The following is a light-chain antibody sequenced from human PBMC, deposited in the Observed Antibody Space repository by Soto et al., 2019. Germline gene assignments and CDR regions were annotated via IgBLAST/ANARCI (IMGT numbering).Light chain of an antibody. Sequence: PGEGVTLSCRASQSVAGSFLICFHFQPGQAPRLLIFVAFTRATGTPARFSGSESGTDFTLTISSLQPGDFAVYHCQQYGSSPLITFGQGTRLEIK. CDR3: QQYGSSPLIT. CDR1: QSVAGSF. V-gene: IGKV3-20*01. CDR2: VAF. J-gene: IGKJ5*01.